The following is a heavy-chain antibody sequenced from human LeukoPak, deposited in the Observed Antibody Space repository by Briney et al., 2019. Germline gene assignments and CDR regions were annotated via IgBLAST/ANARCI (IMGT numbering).Heavy chain of an antibody. CDR1: GYTFTSYG. CDR2: ISAYNGNT. V-gene: IGHV1-18*01. Sequence: ASVKVSCKASGYTFTSYGIGWVRQAPGQGLEWMGWISAYNGNTNYAQKLQGRVTMTTDTSTSTAYMELRSLRSDDTAVYYCARGGLVGVVIIDYYYYMDVWGKGTTVTVSS. D-gene: IGHD3-3*01. J-gene: IGHJ6*03. CDR3: ARGGLVGVVIIDYYYYMDV.